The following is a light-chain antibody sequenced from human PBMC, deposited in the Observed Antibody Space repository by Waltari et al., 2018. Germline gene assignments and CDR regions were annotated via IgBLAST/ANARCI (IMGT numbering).Light chain of an antibody. CDR1: RPDIGKNY. CDR2: WNN. Sequence: QSVLTPLPSASGTPGPRVTISCSGSRPDIGKNYVFWYQQLPGTAPKLLIYWNNKRRSGPPDRLSGSKSGASASRDISGGRAEDEADYYCAAWEGTVKCRVFGGGTKLTVL. J-gene: IGLJ3*02. V-gene: IGLV1-47*01. CDR3: AAWEGTVKCRV.